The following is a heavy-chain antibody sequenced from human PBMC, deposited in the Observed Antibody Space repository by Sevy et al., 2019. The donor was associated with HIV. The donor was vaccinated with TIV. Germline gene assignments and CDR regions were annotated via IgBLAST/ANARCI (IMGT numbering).Heavy chain of an antibody. D-gene: IGHD2-2*01. Sequence: SETLSLTCTVSGGSISSYYWSWIRQPPGKGLEWIGYIYYSGSTNHNPSLKSRVTISVDPSKNQFSLKLSSVTAADTAVYYCARDMLGYCSSTSCYAEGYFDYWGQGTLVTVSS. CDR3: ARDMLGYCSSTSCYAEGYFDY. V-gene: IGHV4-59*01. J-gene: IGHJ4*02. CDR1: GGSISSYY. CDR2: IYYSGST.